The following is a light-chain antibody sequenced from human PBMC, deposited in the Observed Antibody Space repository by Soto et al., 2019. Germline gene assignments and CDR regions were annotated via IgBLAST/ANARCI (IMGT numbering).Light chain of an antibody. Sequence: QPVLTQPASASGTPGQRVTISCSGSSSNIGRNTVNWYQQFPGTAPKLLIYGHNQRPSGVPDRFSGSQSDTSASLAISGLQSEDEADYYCSAWDDSLNGPVFGGGTKLTVL. CDR1: SSNIGRNT. V-gene: IGLV1-44*01. CDR3: SAWDDSLNGPV. CDR2: GHN. J-gene: IGLJ2*01.